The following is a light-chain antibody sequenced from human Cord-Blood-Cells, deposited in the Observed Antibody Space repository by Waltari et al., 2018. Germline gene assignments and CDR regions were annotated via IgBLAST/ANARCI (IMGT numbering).Light chain of an antibody. J-gene: IGKJ3*01. V-gene: IGKV1-27*01. CDR3: QKYNSAPFT. CDR1: QGISNY. Sequence: DIQMTQSPSSLSATVGARATITCRASQGISNYLAWYQQKPGKVPKLLCYAASTLQAGVPVRFSCSGSGTDFTLTISSLQPEDVATYYCQKYNSAPFTFGPGTKVDIK. CDR2: AAS.